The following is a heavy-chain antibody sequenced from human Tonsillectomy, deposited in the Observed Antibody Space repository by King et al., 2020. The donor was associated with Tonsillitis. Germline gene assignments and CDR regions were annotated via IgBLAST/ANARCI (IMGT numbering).Heavy chain of an antibody. V-gene: IGHV4-4*07. CDR2: IYASGSA. D-gene: IGHD6-19*01. J-gene: IGHJ4*02. CDR3: ARCPMQYSFDY. Sequence: VQLQESGPGLVKPSETLSLTCSVSGDSVTSYYWNWIRQPAGKRLGWIERIYASGSANYNPSLTSRVSMSIDTSKNQFSLRLSSVTAADTAVYYCARCPMQYSFDYWGQGPLVTVSS. CDR1: GDSVTSYY.